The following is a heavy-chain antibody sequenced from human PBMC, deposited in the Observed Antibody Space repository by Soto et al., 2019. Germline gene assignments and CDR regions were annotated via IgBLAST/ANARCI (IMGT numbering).Heavy chain of an antibody. V-gene: IGHV3-30*04. J-gene: IGHJ3*02. CDR2: ISYDGSNK. CDR3: ARVRGPIEAAAGLYAFDI. CDR1: GFTFSSYA. Sequence: GGSLRLSCAASGFTFSSYAMHWVRQAPGKGLEWVAVISYDGSNKYYADSVKGRFTISRDNSKNTLYLQMNSLRAEDTAVYYCARVRGPIEAAAGLYAFDIWGQGTMVTVSS. D-gene: IGHD6-13*01.